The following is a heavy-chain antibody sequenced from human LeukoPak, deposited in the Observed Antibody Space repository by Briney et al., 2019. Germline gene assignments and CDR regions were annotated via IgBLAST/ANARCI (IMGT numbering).Heavy chain of an antibody. J-gene: IGHJ4*02. CDR1: GFTFSSYA. CDR3: ANGGYYDILTGYYPFDF. V-gene: IGHV3-23*01. CDR2: ISGSGGST. Sequence: GGSLRLSCAASGFTFSSYAMSWVRQAPGKGLECVSTISGSGGSTYYADSVKGRFTISRDNSKNTLYLQMNSLRAEDTAEYYCANGGYYDILTGYYPFDFWGQGTLVTVSS. D-gene: IGHD3-9*01.